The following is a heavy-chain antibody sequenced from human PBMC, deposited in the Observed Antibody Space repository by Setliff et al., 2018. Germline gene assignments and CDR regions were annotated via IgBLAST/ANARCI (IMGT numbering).Heavy chain of an antibody. CDR2: IYHSGST. CDR3: ARVAGSTSVSITTLWYFDL. Sequence: SETLSLTCAVSGYSISSGYYWGWIRQPPGKGLEWIGSIYHSGSTYYNPSLKSRVTISVDTSKNQFSLKLSSVTAADTAVYYCARVAGSTSVSITTLWYFDLWGRGILVTVSS. J-gene: IGHJ2*01. D-gene: IGHD3-22*01. CDR1: GYSISSGYY. V-gene: IGHV4-38-2*01.